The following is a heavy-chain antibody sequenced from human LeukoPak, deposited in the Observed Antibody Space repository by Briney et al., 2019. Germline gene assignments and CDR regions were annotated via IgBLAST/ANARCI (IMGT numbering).Heavy chain of an antibody. CDR1: GFTFDDYG. Sequence: RPGGSLRLSCAASGFTFDDYGMSWVRQAPGKGLGWVSGFNWNGGVTGYVDSVKGRSTTSRDNAKNSLYLQMNSLRAEDTALYYCARALSNYVDYYYYYYMDVWGKGTTVTVSS. V-gene: IGHV3-20*04. J-gene: IGHJ6*03. CDR2: FNWNGGVT. D-gene: IGHD4-11*01. CDR3: ARALSNYVDYYYYYYMDV.